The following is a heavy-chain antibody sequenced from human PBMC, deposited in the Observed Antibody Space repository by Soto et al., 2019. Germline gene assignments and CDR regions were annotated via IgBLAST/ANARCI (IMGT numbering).Heavy chain of an antibody. CDR3: ARDPLLSIAVADMEYYYYGMAV. Sequence: QVQLVQSGAEVKKPGSSVKVSCKASGGTFSSYAISWVRQAPGQGLEWMGGIIPIFGTANYAQKFQGRVTITADESTSTAYMVLSRLRSEDTAVDYCARDPLLSIAVADMEYYYYGMAVWGQGTTVTVSS. CDR1: GGTFSSYA. D-gene: IGHD6-19*01. J-gene: IGHJ6*02. V-gene: IGHV1-69*01. CDR2: IIPIFGTA.